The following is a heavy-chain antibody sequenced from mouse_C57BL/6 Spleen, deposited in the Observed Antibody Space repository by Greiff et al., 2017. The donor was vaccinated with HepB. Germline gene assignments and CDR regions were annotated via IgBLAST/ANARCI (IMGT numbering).Heavy chain of an antibody. Sequence: QVQLKESGPELVKPGASVKISCKASGYAFSSSWMNWVKQRPGKGLEWIGRIYPGDGDTNYNGKFKGKATLTADKSSSTAYMQLSSLTSEDSAVYFCARSTMGTDYWGQGTTLTVSS. CDR1: GYAFSSSW. CDR2: IYPGDGDT. V-gene: IGHV1-82*01. CDR3: ARSTMGTDY. J-gene: IGHJ2*01. D-gene: IGHD2-2*01.